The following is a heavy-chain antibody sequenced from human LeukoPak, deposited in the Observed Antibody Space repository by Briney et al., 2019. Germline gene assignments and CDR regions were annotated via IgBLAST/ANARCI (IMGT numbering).Heavy chain of an antibody. V-gene: IGHV3-30*18. CDR1: GFTFSSYG. CDR3: AKGTMVRGVTHY. Sequence: GGSLRLSCAASGFTFSSYGMHWVRQAPGKGLEWVAVISYDGSNKYYADSVKGRITISRDNSKNTLYLQMNSLRAEDTAVYYCAKGTMVRGVTHYWGQGTLVTVSS. D-gene: IGHD3-10*01. J-gene: IGHJ4*02. CDR2: ISYDGSNK.